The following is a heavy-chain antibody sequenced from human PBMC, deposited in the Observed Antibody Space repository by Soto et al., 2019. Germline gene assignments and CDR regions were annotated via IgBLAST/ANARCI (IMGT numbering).Heavy chain of an antibody. D-gene: IGHD2-8*01. Sequence: EVQLVETGGGLIQPGGSLRLSCAASGFSVGSNHMTWVRQSPGKGLEWVSLIYSNGDTDYADSVKGRFSISRDNFKNTLYLQMNNLRAEDTAVYHCVRKSDSSPVPEADGVWGRGTLVTVSS. CDR2: IYSNGDT. CDR3: VRKSDSSPVPEADGV. J-gene: IGHJ4*02. V-gene: IGHV3-53*02. CDR1: GFSVGSNH.